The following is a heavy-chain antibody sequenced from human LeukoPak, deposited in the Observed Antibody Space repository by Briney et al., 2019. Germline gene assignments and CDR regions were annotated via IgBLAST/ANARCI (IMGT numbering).Heavy chain of an antibody. D-gene: IGHD5-12*01. V-gene: IGHV3-23*01. CDR3: AKVGGYDWKYGDYAYYFDY. J-gene: IGHJ4*02. CDR1: GFSFSSYA. CDR2: ISGSGGST. Sequence: GGSPRLSCAASGFSFSSYAMSWVRQAPGKGLEWVSAISGSGGSTYYADSVKGRFPISRDNSKNTLYLQMNRLRAEDTAVYYCAKVGGYDWKYGDYAYYFDYWGQGTLVTVSS.